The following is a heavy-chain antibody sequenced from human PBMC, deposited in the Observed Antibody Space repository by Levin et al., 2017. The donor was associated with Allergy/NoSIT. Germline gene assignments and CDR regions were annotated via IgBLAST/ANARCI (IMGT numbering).Heavy chain of an antibody. CDR3: ARDSGLHSSDECADLDS. D-gene: IGHD6-19*01. CDR2: INSGGSDT. J-gene: IGHJ4*02. CDR1: GFTFSNYD. V-gene: IGHV3-23*03. Sequence: GGSLRLSCAASGFTFSNYDMSWVRQAPGKGLDWVSIINSGGSDTYYADSVKGRFTMSRDNSKSTLYLLMNSLRADDTAVYYCARDSGLHSSDECADLDSWGQGTLVTVSA.